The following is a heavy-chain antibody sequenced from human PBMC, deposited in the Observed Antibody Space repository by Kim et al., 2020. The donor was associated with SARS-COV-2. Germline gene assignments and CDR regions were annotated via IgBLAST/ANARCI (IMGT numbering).Heavy chain of an antibody. Sequence: GGSLRLSCAASGFNFRGSGMHWVRQAPGKGLVWVSRISSDGSSTYYADPVNGRFSISRDNAKSTLYLQMNSLRADDTAVYYCARDSAIAADPDLDAFDIWGQGTMVTVSS. CDR1: GFNFRGSG. CDR2: ISSDGSST. D-gene: IGHD6-13*01. CDR3: ARDSAIAADPDLDAFDI. V-gene: IGHV3-74*01. J-gene: IGHJ3*02.